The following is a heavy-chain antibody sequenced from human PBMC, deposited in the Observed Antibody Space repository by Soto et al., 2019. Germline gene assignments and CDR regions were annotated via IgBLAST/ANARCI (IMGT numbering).Heavy chain of an antibody. Sequence: PGGSLTLSCAASGFTFSSYSMNWARQAPGKGLEWVSSISSSSSYIYYADSVKGRFTISRDNAKNSLYLQMNSLRAEDTAVYYCASPYSSSSGAAYYYYGMDVWGQGTTVTVSS. J-gene: IGHJ6*02. CDR2: ISSSSSYI. D-gene: IGHD6-6*01. CDR1: GFTFSSYS. V-gene: IGHV3-21*01. CDR3: ASPYSSSSGAAYYYYGMDV.